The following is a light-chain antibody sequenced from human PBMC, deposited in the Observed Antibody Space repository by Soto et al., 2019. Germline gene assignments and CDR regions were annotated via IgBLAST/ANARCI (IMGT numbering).Light chain of an antibody. CDR1: QSISSR. J-gene: IGKJ1*01. Sequence: DIQMTQSPSTLSASVGDRVTITCRASQSISSRLAWYQQKPGKDPKLLIYDASSLESGVPSRFSGSGSGRELTLTIRSLQPDDFATYYCQQYNSYSVTFGQGTKVEIK. CDR2: DAS. CDR3: QQYNSYSVT. V-gene: IGKV1-5*01.